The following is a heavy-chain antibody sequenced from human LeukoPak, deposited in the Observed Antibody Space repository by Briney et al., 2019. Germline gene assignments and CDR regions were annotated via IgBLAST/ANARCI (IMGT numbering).Heavy chain of an antibody. Sequence: GGSLRLSCAASGFTFDEYGMNWVRQAPGKGLEWLAGISLNGGSRTYADFVRGRLTISRDNAKNSLYLQMSSLRAEDTALYYCARQGSRWDNWMDSWGQGTLVTVSS. D-gene: IGHD6-13*01. CDR1: GFTFDEYG. V-gene: IGHV3-20*04. CDR2: ISLNGGSR. CDR3: ARQGSRWDNWMDS. J-gene: IGHJ5*01.